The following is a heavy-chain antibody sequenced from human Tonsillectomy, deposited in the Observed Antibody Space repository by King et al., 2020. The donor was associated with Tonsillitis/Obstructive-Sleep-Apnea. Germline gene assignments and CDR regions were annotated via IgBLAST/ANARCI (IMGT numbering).Heavy chain of an antibody. CDR1: GLSVSSNY. J-gene: IGHJ4*02. D-gene: IGHD1-14*01. CDR3: ARGMGFNLYFDV. V-gene: IGHV3-66*01. CDR2: IYSGGST. Sequence: VQLVESGGGLVQPGGSLRLSCAASGLSVSSNYMSWVRQAPGKGLEWVSVIYSGGSTYYADSVKGRFTISRDISKNTLYLQMNSLRAEDTAVYFCARGMGFNLYFDVWGQGTLVTVSS.